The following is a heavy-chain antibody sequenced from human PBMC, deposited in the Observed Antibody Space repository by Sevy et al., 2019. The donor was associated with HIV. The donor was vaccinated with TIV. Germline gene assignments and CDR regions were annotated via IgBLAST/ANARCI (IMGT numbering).Heavy chain of an antibody. CDR3: ARDLRFLEWLWFDY. CDR2: ISAYNGNT. V-gene: IGHV1-18*01. D-gene: IGHD3-3*01. Sequence: ASVKVSCKASGYTFTSYGISWVRQAPGQGLEWMGWISAYNGNTNYAQKLQGRVTMTTDTSTSTAYMELRSLRSDDTAVYYCARDLRFLEWLWFDYWGQGTLVTVSS. CDR1: GYTFTSYG. J-gene: IGHJ4*02.